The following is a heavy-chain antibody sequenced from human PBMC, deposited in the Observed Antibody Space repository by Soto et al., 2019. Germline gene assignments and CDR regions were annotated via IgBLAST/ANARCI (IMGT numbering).Heavy chain of an antibody. V-gene: IGHV4-59*01. D-gene: IGHD2-15*01. CDR3: ARASGCSGDSCAFDP. J-gene: IGHJ5*02. CDR2: IYYTGST. Sequence: PSETLSLTCTVSGGSISTYYWSWIRQPPGKGLEWIGYIYYTGSTNYNPSLKSRVTISVDTSKNQFSLKLSSVTAADKAVYYCARASGCSGDSCAFDPWGQGTLVTVSS. CDR1: GGSISTYY.